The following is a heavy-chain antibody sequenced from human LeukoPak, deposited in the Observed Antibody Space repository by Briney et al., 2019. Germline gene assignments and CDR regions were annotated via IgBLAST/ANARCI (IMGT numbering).Heavy chain of an antibody. V-gene: IGHV3-23*01. J-gene: IGHJ6*02. D-gene: IGHD3-10*01. Sequence: AGTLRLSCAASGFTFSSNTLSWGRKGQGPGLERVSAVSVSGGSTTYADSVNGRFTTTRDNSKNTLYLLMHSPKAAETAALYCAKGTINMVREGMDVWGQGTPVTVSS. CDR1: GFTFSSNT. CDR2: VSVSGGST. CDR3: AKGTINMVREGMDV.